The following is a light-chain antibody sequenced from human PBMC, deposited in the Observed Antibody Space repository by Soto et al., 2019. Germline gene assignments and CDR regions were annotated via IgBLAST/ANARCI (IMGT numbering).Light chain of an antibody. CDR3: GTWDSSLSADV. CDR2: ENN. CDR1: SSNIGNNY. Sequence: QSALTQPPSVSAAPGQKVTISCSGSSSNIGNNYVSWYQQLPGTAPKLLIYENNKRPSGIPDRFSGSKSGTSATLGITGLQTGDEADYYCGTWDSSLSADVFGTGTKVTVL. J-gene: IGLJ1*01. V-gene: IGLV1-51*02.